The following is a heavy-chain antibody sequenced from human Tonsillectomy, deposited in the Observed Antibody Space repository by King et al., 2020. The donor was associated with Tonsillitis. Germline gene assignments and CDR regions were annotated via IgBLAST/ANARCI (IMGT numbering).Heavy chain of an antibody. CDR1: GGSVSSGSYY. CDR3: ASRSAAFDF. V-gene: IGHV4-61*01. J-gene: IGHJ4*02. CDR2: IYYSGST. D-gene: IGHD6-25*01. Sequence: QLQESGPGLVKPSETLSLTCTVSGGSVSSGSYYWNWIRQPPGKGLEWIAYIYYSGSTNYNPSLKSRVTISVDTSKNQFSLKLTSVTAADTAVYYCASRSAAFDFWGQGTLVTVSS.